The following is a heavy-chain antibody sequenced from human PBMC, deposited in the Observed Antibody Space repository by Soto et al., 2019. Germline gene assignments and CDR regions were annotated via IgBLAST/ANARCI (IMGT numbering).Heavy chain of an antibody. Sequence: GGSLRLSCAASGFTFSSYAMSWVRQAPGKGLEWVSSIGGSGGSTHYADSVKGRFTISRDNSKNALYLQTNSLRVEDTAVYYCAKDRRGRTGSHNYGMDVWGQGTTVTVSS. J-gene: IGHJ6*02. V-gene: IGHV3-23*01. CDR1: GFTFSSYA. CDR2: IGGSGGST. CDR3: AKDRRGRTGSHNYGMDV. D-gene: IGHD1-1*01.